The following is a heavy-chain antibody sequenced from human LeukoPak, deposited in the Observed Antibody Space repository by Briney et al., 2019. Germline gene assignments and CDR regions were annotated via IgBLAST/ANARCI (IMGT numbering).Heavy chain of an antibody. V-gene: IGHV4-59*08. Sequence: SETLSLTCSVSGGSISTYYWSWIRQPPGKGLEWIGYIYNGGSTNYHPSLKSRATISVDTSKNQSSLKLTSVTAADTAVYYCARQGGWYGGFDYWGQGTLVTVSS. CDR2: IYNGGST. J-gene: IGHJ4*02. D-gene: IGHD6-19*01. CDR3: ARQGGWYGGFDY. CDR1: GGSISTYY.